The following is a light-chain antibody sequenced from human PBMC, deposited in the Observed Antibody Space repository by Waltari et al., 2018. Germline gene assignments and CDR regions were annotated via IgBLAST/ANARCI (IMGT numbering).Light chain of an antibody. Sequence: QLVLTQSPSASASLGASVNLTCTLSSGHSNNAIAWHQQQPEKGPRYLMRVNSDGSHNTGDGIPDRFSGSSSGAERYLTISSLQSEDEADYYCQTWGTGIGVFGGGTKLTVL. V-gene: IGLV4-69*02. CDR1: SGHSNNA. J-gene: IGLJ3*02. CDR3: QTWGTGIGV. CDR2: VNSDGSH.